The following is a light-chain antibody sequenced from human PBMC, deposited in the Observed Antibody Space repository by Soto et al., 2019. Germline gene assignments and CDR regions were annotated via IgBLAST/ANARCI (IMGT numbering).Light chain of an antibody. J-gene: IGKJ4*01. CDR3: QQSFSPLLT. Sequence: DIQMTQSPSSLSASVGDRATITCRASQSISSYLNWYQQKPGKAPKLLIYAASSLQSGVPSRFSGSGSGTDFTLTISSLQPEDFATYYCQQSFSPLLTFGGGTKVDIK. V-gene: IGKV1-39*01. CDR1: QSISSY. CDR2: AAS.